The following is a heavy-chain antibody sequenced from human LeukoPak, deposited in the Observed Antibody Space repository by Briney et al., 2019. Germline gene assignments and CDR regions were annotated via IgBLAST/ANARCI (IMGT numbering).Heavy chain of an antibody. J-gene: IGHJ5*02. CDR3: ARGVDSSGQPP. CDR1: GYTFTSYD. D-gene: IGHD3-22*01. V-gene: IGHV1-8*03. Sequence: ASVKVSCKASGYTFTSYDINWVRQATGQGLEWMGWMNSNSGNTGYAQKFQGRVTITRNTSISTAYMELSSLRSEDTAVYYCARGVDSSGQPPWGQGTLVTVSS. CDR2: MNSNSGNT.